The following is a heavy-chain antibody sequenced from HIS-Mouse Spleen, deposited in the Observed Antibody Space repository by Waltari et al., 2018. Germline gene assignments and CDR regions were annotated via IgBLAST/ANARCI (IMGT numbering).Heavy chain of an antibody. Sequence: QVTLRASGPALVKPTQTLTLTCTFSGFSLSTSGMCVSWIRQPQGKALEWLARIDWDDDTYYSTSLKTRLTISRDTSKNQVVLTMTNMDPLDTATYYCARIAEGYTSGWYAFDYWGQGTLVTVSS. CDR3: ARIAEGYTSGWYAFDY. J-gene: IGHJ4*02. CDR2: IDWDDDT. CDR1: GFSLSTSGMC. V-gene: IGHV2-70*15. D-gene: IGHD6-19*01.